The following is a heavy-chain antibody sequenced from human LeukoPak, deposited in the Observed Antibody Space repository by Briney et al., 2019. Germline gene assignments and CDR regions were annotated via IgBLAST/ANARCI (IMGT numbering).Heavy chain of an antibody. CDR3: ARGDSSGYGPDH. CDR2: ISSSSSTI. CDR1: GFTFSSYR. V-gene: IGHV3-48*02. D-gene: IGHD3-22*01. Sequence: GGSLRLSCAASGFTFSSYRMNWVRQAPGKGLEWVSYISSSSSTIYYADSVKGRFTISRDNAKNSLYLQMNSLRDEDTAVYYCARGDSSGYGPDHWGQGTLVTDCS. J-gene: IGHJ5*02.